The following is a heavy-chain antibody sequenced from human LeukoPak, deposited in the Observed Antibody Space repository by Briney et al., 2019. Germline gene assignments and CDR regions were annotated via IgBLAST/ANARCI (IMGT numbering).Heavy chain of an antibody. CDR2: ISYDGSNK. D-gene: IGHD4-11*01. Sequence: GGSLRLSCAASGFTFSSYGMHWVRQAPGKGLEWVAVISYDGSNKYYADSVKGRFTISRDNSKNTLYLQMNSLRAEDTAVYYCARSTTASPYYYYYMDVWGKGTTVTVSS. CDR3: ARSTTASPYYYYYMDV. V-gene: IGHV3-30*03. CDR1: GFTFSSYG. J-gene: IGHJ6*03.